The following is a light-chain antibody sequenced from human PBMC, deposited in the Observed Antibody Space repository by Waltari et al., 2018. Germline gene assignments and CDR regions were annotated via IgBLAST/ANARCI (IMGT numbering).Light chain of an antibody. CDR3: ATWDDSLSGYV. J-gene: IGLJ1*01. Sequence: QSVLTQPPSASGTPGQRVTISCSGSSSNIGGNYVFWFHQLPGTAPKVLIYKDSQRPSGVPDRFSGSKSGTSASLAISGLRPEDEADYYCATWDDSLSGYVFGSGTKVTVL. CDR1: SSNIGGNY. V-gene: IGLV1-47*01. CDR2: KDS.